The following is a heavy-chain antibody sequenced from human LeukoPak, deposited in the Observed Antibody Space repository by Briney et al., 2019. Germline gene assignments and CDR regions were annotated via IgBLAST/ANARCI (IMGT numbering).Heavy chain of an antibody. CDR2: IWYDGSKK. D-gene: IGHD7-27*01. CDR1: GFTFTSYR. V-gene: IGHV3-33*08. CDR3: ARDLGRYFVC. J-gene: IGHJ4*02. Sequence: PGGSLRLSCAASGFTFTSYRMHWFRQAPGKGLEWVAVIWYDGSKKYYADSVKGRFTISRDNSKNTLYLQMNSLRAEETAVYYCARDLGRYFVCWGQGTLVTVSS.